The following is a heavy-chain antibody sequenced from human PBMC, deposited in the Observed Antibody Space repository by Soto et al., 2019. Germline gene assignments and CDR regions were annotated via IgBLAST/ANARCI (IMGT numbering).Heavy chain of an antibody. CDR3: ASQQTDCSGGSCYSHYRYWYFDL. J-gene: IGHJ2*01. CDR2: IIPIFGTA. Sequence: GASVKVSCKASGGTFSSYAISWVRQAPGQGLEWMGGIIPIFGTAHYAQKFQGRVTITADESTSTAYMELSSLRSEDTAVYYCASQQTDCSGGSCYSHYRYWYFDLWGRGTLVTVSS. V-gene: IGHV1-69*13. CDR1: GGTFSSYA. D-gene: IGHD2-15*01.